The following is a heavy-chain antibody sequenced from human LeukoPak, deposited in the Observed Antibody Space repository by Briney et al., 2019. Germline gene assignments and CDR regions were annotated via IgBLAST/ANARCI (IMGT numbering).Heavy chain of an antibody. CDR1: GFTFSSYA. D-gene: IGHD1-26*01. CDR2: ISYDGSNK. V-gene: IGHV3-30-3*01. Sequence: PGGSLRLSCAASGFTFSSYAMHWVRQAPGKGLEWVAVISYDGSNKYYADSVKGRFTISRDNSKNTLYPQMNSLRAEDTAVYYCARDGSDRTGELPNYFDYWGQGTLVTVSS. J-gene: IGHJ4*02. CDR3: ARDGSDRTGELPNYFDY.